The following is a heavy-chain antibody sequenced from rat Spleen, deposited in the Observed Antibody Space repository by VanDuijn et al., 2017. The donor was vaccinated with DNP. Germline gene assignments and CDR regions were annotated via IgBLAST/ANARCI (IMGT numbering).Heavy chain of an antibody. V-gene: IGHV3-1*01. Sequence: EVQLQESGPGLVKPSQSLSLTCSVTDYSITSNYWGWIRRFPGNKMEWIGHINYSGYTSYNPSLKSRISITRDTSKNQFFLQLNSVTTEDTATYYCARGVSSYYGYNSYWYFDFWGPGTMVTVSS. D-gene: IGHD1-9*01. CDR3: ARGVSSYYGYNSYWYFDF. CDR1: DYSITSNY. J-gene: IGHJ1*01. CDR2: INYSGYT.